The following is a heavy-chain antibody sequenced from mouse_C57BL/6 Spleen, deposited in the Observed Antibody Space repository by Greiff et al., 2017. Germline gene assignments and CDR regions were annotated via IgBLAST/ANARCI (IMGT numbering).Heavy chain of an antibody. CDR3: ARWGNGNAMDY. CDR1: GYTFTSYW. CDR2: IDPSDSYT. V-gene: IGHV1-69*01. Sequence: VQLQQPGAELVMPGASVKLSCKASGYTFTSYWMHWVKQRPGQGLEWIGEIDPSDSYTNYNQKFKGKSTLTVDKSSSTAYMQLSSLTSEDSAVYYCARWGNGNAMDYWGQGTSVTVSS. J-gene: IGHJ4*01.